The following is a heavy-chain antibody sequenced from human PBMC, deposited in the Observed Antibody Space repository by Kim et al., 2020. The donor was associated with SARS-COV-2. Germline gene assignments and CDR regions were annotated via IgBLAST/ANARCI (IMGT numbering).Heavy chain of an antibody. Sequence: GGSLRLSCAASGFTFSKGWMSWARQAPGKRLEWVGHIKSKTDGGTTDYAAPVKGRFTISRDDSRNTLYLQMNSLKVEDTAVYYCTTDLWFGELLFDYWG. D-gene: IGHD3-10*01. V-gene: IGHV3-15*01. CDR2: IKSKTDGGTT. CDR3: TTDLWFGELLFDY. J-gene: IGHJ5*01. CDR1: GFTFSKGW.